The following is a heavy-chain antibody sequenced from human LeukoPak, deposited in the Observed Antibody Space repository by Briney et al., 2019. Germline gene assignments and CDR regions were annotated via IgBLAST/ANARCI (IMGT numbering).Heavy chain of an antibody. D-gene: IGHD5-12*01. Sequence: GGSLRLSCAASAFTFSSYGMHWVRQAPAKGLEWVAVISYDGSNKYYGDSVKGRFTISRDNSKNTLFLQMNSLRAEDTAVYYCAGGQGWLIDSWGQGTLVTVSS. CDR1: AFTFSSYG. CDR2: ISYDGSNK. CDR3: AGGQGWLIDS. V-gene: IGHV3-30*03. J-gene: IGHJ5*01.